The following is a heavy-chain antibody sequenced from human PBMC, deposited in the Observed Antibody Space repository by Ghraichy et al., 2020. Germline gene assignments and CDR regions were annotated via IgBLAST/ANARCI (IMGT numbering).Heavy chain of an antibody. CDR1: GFRFSNFA. J-gene: IGHJ5*01. CDR3: AKAVGYTSGWFDY. V-gene: IGHV3-23*01. Sequence: GGSLRLSCAASGFRFSNFAMRWVRQAPGKGLEWVSTIIGSGGKTIYVDSVKGRFTISRDNSRNTLYLQMNSLRGEDTALYYCAKAVGYTSGWFDYWGQGTLVTVSS. D-gene: IGHD6-19*01. CDR2: IIGSGGKT.